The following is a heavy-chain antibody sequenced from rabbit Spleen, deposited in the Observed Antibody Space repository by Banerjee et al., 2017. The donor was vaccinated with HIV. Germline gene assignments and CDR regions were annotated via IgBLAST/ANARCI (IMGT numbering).Heavy chain of an antibody. CDR2: IDPIFGST. V-gene: IGHV1S7*01. D-gene: IGHD3-1*01. J-gene: IGHJ4*01. CDR3: ARDLASVVGWNFNL. CDR1: GFDFSNYG. Sequence: QELVESGGGLVQPGGSLKLSCKASGFDFSNYGVSWVRQAPGKGLEWIGYIDPIFGSTHYASWVNGRFTISSHNAQNTLYLQLNSLTAADTATYFCARDLASVVGWNFNLWGPGTLVTVS.